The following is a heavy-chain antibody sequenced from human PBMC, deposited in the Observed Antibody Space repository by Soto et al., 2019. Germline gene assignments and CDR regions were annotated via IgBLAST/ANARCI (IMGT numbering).Heavy chain of an antibody. Sequence: QVQLVESGGGVVQPGRSLRLSCAASGFTFSSYAMHWVRQAPGKGLEWVAVISYDGNNKFYADSVKGRFTISRDNSKNTLYLQMNSLRAEDTAVYYCAGLELTTDYWGQGTLVTVSS. CDR2: ISYDGNNK. V-gene: IGHV3-30*04. D-gene: IGHD4-17*01. CDR1: GFTFSSYA. J-gene: IGHJ4*02. CDR3: AGLELTTDY.